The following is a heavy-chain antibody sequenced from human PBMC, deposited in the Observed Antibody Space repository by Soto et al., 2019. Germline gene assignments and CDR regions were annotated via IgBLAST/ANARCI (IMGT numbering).Heavy chain of an antibody. D-gene: IGHD3-22*01. V-gene: IGHV1-46*01. CDR3: ARDQKNRYDDNSPNYYYYGMDV. CDR2: ISPSGGGT. J-gene: IGHJ6*02. CDR1: GYTFTSYY. Sequence: ASVKVSCKASGYTFTSYYMHWVRQAPGQGLEWMGLISPSGGGTTYAQRFQGRVIMTRDTSTTTVFMELSSLRSEDTAVYYCARDQKNRYDDNSPNYYYYGMDVWGQGTTVTVS.